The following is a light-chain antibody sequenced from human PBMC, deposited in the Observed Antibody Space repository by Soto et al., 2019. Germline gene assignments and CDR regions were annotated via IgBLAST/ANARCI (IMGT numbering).Light chain of an antibody. CDR1: QGVANY. CDR3: QHYRSAQMT. J-gene: IGKJ1*01. Sequence: EMYRSRSSPYQSKSKGDRVTITCRASQGVANYLGWYQQKPGKVPKALIYGVSTLQSGVPSRFSGSGSDTDFTLTISSLQPEDAATYYCQHYRSAQMTFGQGTKVDIK. V-gene: IGKV1-27*01. CDR2: GVS.